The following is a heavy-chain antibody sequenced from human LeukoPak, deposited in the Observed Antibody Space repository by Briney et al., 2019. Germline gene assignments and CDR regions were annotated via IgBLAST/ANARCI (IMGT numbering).Heavy chain of an antibody. CDR3: AKSGISYYDNWFAL. Sequence: QTGGSLRLSCAASGFTFSDYAIHWVRQAPGKGLDWVTFISYGGSNKNYAESVKGRFTISRDNSKNTVYLQMYSLRVEDTAVYYCAKSGISYYDNWFALWGQGTLVTVSS. CDR1: GFTFSDYA. J-gene: IGHJ5*02. V-gene: IGHV3-30-3*01. CDR2: ISYGGSNK. D-gene: IGHD3-22*01.